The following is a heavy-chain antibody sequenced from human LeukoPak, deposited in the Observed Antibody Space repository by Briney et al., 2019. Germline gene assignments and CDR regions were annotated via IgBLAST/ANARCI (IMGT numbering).Heavy chain of an antibody. V-gene: IGHV5-51*01. Sequence: GESLQISCKGSGYSFTNYWIGWVRQLPGKGLEWMGIIYPGDSDTRYSPSFQGQVTISADKSISTAYLQWSSLKASDTAMYYCARQDGDYSLKDAFDIWGQGTMVTVSS. J-gene: IGHJ3*02. CDR1: GYSFTNYW. CDR3: ARQDGDYSLKDAFDI. CDR2: IYPGDSDT. D-gene: IGHD4-17*01.